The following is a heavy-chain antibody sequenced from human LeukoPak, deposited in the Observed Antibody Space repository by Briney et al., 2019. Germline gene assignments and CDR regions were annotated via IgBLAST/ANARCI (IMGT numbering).Heavy chain of an antibody. V-gene: IGHV4-39*01. CDR2: IYYSGST. J-gene: IGHJ4*02. D-gene: IGHD3-9*01. CDR1: GASISGSTDY. CDR3: ARHSAVLRYFDRSATTPFDY. Sequence: PSETLSLTCTVSGASISGSTDYWGWIRQPPGKGLEWIANIYYSGSTYYNPSLKSRVTISVDTSKNQFSLKLSSVTAADTAVYYCARHSAVLRYFDRSATTPFDYWGQGTLVTVSS.